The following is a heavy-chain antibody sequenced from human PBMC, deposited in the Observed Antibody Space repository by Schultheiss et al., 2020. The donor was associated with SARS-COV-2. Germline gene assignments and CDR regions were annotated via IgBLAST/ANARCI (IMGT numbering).Heavy chain of an antibody. CDR2: ISGSGGST. CDR1: GFTFSDYY. J-gene: IGHJ2*01. CDR3: ARDEYYYDSSGYGPYWYFDL. V-gene: IGHV3-23*01. Sequence: GGSLRLSCAASGFTFSDYYMSWVRQAPGKGLEWVSAISGSGGSTYYADSVKGRFTISRDNSKNTLYLQMNSLRAEDTAVYYCARDEYYYDSSGYGPYWYFDLWGRGTLVTVSS. D-gene: IGHD3-22*01.